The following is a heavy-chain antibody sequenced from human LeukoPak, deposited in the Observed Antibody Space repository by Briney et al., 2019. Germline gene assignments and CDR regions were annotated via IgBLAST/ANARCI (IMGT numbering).Heavy chain of an antibody. CDR2: IYYSGST. CDR1: GGSISGYY. J-gene: IGHJ4*02. CDR3: ARGYYDSSGYYLAAY. Sequence: SETLSLTCTVSGGSISGYYWSWIRQPPGKGLEWIGYIYYSGSTNYNPSLKSRVTLSVDTSKNKFSLKLTSVTAADTAVYYCARGYYDSSGYYLAAYWGQGTLVTVSS. V-gene: IGHV4-59*01. D-gene: IGHD3-22*01.